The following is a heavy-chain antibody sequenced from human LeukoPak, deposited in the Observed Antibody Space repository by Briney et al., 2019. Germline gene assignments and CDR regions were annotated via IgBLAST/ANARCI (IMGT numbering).Heavy chain of an antibody. V-gene: IGHV4-39*01. CDR1: GGSISSSSYY. J-gene: IGHJ4*02. Sequence: SETLSLTCTVSGGSISSSSYYWGWIRPPPGRGLEWIGSIYYSGNTYYNPSLQSRVTISVDTSKNQFSLNRSSVPAANTAVYYCARRRTATVDFDYWGQGTLVTVSS. D-gene: IGHD4-23*01. CDR2: IYYSGNT. CDR3: ARRRTATVDFDY.